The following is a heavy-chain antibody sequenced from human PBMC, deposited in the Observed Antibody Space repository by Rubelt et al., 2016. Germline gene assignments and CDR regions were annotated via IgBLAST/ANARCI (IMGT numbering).Heavy chain of an antibody. CDR1: GFTFEDYG. D-gene: IGHD4-11*01. CDR3: ARERNGRAVDI. J-gene: IGHJ3*02. V-gene: IGHV3-20*04. CDR2: IIWNGVGT. Sequence: GSLRLSCAASGFTFEDYGMTWVRQAPGKGLEWFSGIIWNGVGTGYAASVKGRFTISRDNAKNSLYLQMNSLRAEDTAFYYCARERNGRAVDIWGQGTMGTVSS.